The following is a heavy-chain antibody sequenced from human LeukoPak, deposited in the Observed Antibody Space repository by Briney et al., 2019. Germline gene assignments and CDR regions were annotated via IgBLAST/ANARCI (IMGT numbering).Heavy chain of an antibody. Sequence: SETLSLTCTVSGGSISSYYWSWIRQPPGKGLEWIGYIYYSGSTNYNPSLKSRVTISVDTSKDQFSLKLSSVTAADTAVHYCARVYWNDVYWGQGTLVTVSS. V-gene: IGHV4-59*01. CDR1: GGSISSYY. CDR3: ARVYWNDVY. CDR2: IYYSGST. J-gene: IGHJ4*02. D-gene: IGHD1-1*01.